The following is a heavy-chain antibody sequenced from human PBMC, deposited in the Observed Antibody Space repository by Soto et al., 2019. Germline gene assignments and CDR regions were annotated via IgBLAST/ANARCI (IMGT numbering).Heavy chain of an antibody. CDR1: GFTFSSYA. CDR2: ISGSGGST. Sequence: GGSLRLSCAASGFTFSSYAMSRVRQAPGKGLEWVSAISGSGGSTYYADSVKGRFTISRDNSKNTLYLQMNSLRAEDTAVYYCAKDGAFLYDSIGFADYWGQGTLVTVSS. D-gene: IGHD3-22*01. J-gene: IGHJ4*02. V-gene: IGHV3-23*01. CDR3: AKDGAFLYDSIGFADY.